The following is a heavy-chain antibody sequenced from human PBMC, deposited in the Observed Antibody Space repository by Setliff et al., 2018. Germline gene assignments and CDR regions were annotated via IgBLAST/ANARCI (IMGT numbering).Heavy chain of an antibody. J-gene: IGHJ3*02. Sequence: PSETLSLTCTVSGGSISSDNDLWSWLRQSPGKGLGWIAYIDYRGRAYYTPSLKSRVSISVDTSKNQFSLRLSSVTAADTAVYYCAREVVNPISSDAFDIWGQGTMVTVSS. D-gene: IGHD2-2*01. CDR1: GGSISSDNDL. CDR3: AREVVNPISSDAFDI. V-gene: IGHV4-30-4*08. CDR2: IDYRGRA.